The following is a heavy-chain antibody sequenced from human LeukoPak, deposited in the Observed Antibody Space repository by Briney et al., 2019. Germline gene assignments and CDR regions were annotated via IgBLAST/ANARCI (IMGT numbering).Heavy chain of an antibody. Sequence: PSQTLSLTCTVSGGSISSGSYCWSWIRQPAGKGLEWIGHIYTSGNTNYNPSLKSRVTISVDTSKNQFSLKLSSVTAADTAVYYCARRGGFFDFWGQGTLVTVSS. CDR2: IYTSGNT. J-gene: IGHJ4*02. CDR3: ARRGGFFDF. CDR1: GGSISSGSYC. D-gene: IGHD3-16*01. V-gene: IGHV4-61*09.